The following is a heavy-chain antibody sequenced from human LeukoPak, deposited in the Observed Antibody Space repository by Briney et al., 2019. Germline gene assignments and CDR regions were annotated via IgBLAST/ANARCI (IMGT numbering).Heavy chain of an antibody. Sequence: GGSLRLSCAASGFTFSSYSMNWVRQAPGKGLEWVSSISSSSSYIYYADSVKGRFTISRDNAKNSLYLQMNSLRAEDTAVYYCASEGSWYGSTDYWGQGTLVTVSS. V-gene: IGHV3-21*01. CDR2: ISSSSSYI. D-gene: IGHD6-13*01. J-gene: IGHJ4*02. CDR3: ASEGSWYGSTDY. CDR1: GFTFSSYS.